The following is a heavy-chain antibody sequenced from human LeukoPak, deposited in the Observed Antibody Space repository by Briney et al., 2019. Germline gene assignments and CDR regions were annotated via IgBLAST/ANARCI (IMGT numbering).Heavy chain of an antibody. CDR1: GGSISSYY. V-gene: IGHV4-59*08. Sequence: SETLSLTCTVSGGSISSYYWSWIRQPPGKGLEWIGYIYYSGSTNYNPSLKSRVTISVDTSKNQFSLKLSSVTAADTAVYYCARHLYYDSSGYYLVFGDAFDIWGQGTMVTVSS. J-gene: IGHJ3*02. CDR3: ARHLYYDSSGYYLVFGDAFDI. CDR2: IYYSGST. D-gene: IGHD3-22*01.